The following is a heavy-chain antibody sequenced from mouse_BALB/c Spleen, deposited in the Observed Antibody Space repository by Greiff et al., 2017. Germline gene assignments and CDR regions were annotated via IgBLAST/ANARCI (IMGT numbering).Heavy chain of an antibody. J-gene: IGHJ2*01. D-gene: IGHD2-14*01. V-gene: IGHV1-7*01. Sequence: QVQLQQSGAELAKPGASVKMSCKATGYTFTSYWMHWVKQRPGQGLEWIGYINPSTGYTEYNQKFKDKATLTADKSSSTANMQLGSLTSEDSAVSYCERGGDCRYDFDDWGEGTTLTVSS. CDR3: ERGGDCRYDFDD. CDR1: GYTFTSYW. CDR2: INPSTGYT.